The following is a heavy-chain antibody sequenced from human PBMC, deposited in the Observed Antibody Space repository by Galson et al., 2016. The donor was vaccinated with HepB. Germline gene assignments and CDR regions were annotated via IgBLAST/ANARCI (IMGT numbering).Heavy chain of an antibody. J-gene: IGHJ4*02. V-gene: IGHV4-39*01. D-gene: IGHD3-16*01. CDR3: ACRGGGDPAYVDY. CDR2: ISSGGST. Sequence: SETLSLTCNVSGGSISSSDYYWGWIRQPPGKGLEWIGTISSGGSTYYNPSLKSRITISVDTSRNQFSLKLSSVTDADTAVYYCACRGGGDPAYVDYWGQGTLVTVSS. CDR1: GGSISSSDYY.